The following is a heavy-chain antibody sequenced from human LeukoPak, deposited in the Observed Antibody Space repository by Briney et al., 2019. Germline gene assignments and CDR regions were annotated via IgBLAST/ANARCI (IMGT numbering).Heavy chain of an antibody. V-gene: IGHV3-30-3*01. D-gene: IGHD4-17*01. J-gene: IGHJ4*02. CDR2: ISYDGSNK. CDR3: ASGTTGLDY. Sequence: GGSLRLSCAASGVTFSSYAMHWVRQAPGKRLEWVAVISYDGSNKYYADSVKGRFTISRDNSKNTLYLQMNSLRAEDTAVYYCASGTTGLDYWGQGTLVTVSS. CDR1: GVTFSSYA.